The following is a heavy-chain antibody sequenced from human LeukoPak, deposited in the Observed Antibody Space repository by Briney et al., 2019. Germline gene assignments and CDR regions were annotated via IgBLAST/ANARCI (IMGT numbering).Heavy chain of an antibody. V-gene: IGHV3-30*18. CDR1: GFTFSSYA. Sequence: GGSLRLSCAASGFTFSSYAMSWVRQAPGKGLEWAAVISYDGSNKYYSDSVKGRFTISRDNSKNTLYLQMNSLRAEDTAVYYCAKDRGRQLVLHLDYWGQGTLVTVSS. J-gene: IGHJ4*02. D-gene: IGHD6-6*01. CDR3: AKDRGRQLVLHLDY. CDR2: ISYDGSNK.